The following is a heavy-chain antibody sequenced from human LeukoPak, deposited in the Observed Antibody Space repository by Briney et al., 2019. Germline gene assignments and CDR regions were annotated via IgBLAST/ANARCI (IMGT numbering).Heavy chain of an antibody. Sequence: SETLSLTCAVYGGSFSGYYRSWIRQPPGKGLEWIGEINHSGSTNYNPSPKSRVTISVDTSKNQFSLKLSSVTAADTAFYYCARLTSSWYQDWYFDLWGRGTLVTVSS. CDR1: GGSFSGYY. CDR2: INHSGST. CDR3: ARLTSSWYQDWYFDL. V-gene: IGHV4-34*01. J-gene: IGHJ2*01. D-gene: IGHD6-13*01.